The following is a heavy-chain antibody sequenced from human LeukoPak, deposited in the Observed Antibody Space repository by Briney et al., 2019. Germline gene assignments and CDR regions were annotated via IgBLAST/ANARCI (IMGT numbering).Heavy chain of an antibody. J-gene: IGHJ3*02. Sequence: SVKVSCKASGGTFSSYAISWVRQAPGQGLEWMGRIIPILGIANYAQKFQGRVTITADKSTSTAYMELSSLRSEDTAVYYCARDHYDSSGYVDDAFDIWGQGTIVTVSS. CDR3: ARDHYDSSGYVDDAFDI. D-gene: IGHD3-22*01. V-gene: IGHV1-69*04. CDR1: GGTFSSYA. CDR2: IIPILGIA.